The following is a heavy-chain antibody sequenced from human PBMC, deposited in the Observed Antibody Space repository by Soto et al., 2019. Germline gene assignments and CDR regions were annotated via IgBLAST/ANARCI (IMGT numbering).Heavy chain of an antibody. CDR2: ISGSGGST. V-gene: IGHV3-23*01. D-gene: IGHD3-22*01. Sequence: GGSLRLSCAASGFTFSSYAMSWVRQAPGKGLEWVSAISGSGGSTFYADSVKGRFTISRDNSKNTLYLQMNSLRAEDTAVYYCAKDYYDSSGYPDAFDIWGQGTMVTVSS. CDR3: AKDYYDSSGYPDAFDI. J-gene: IGHJ3*02. CDR1: GFTFSSYA.